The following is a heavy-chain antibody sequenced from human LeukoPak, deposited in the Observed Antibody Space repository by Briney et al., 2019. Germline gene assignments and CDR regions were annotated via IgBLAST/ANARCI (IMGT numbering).Heavy chain of an antibody. Sequence: ASVKVSCKASGYTFTSYAMNWVRQAPGQGLEWMGWINTNTGNPTYAQGFTGRFVFSLDTSVSTAYLQISSLKAEDTAVYYCARDWVSYGYNWFDHWGQGTLVTVSS. CDR1: GYTFTSYA. J-gene: IGHJ5*02. CDR2: INTNTGNP. CDR3: ARDWVSYGYNWFDH. D-gene: IGHD5-18*01. V-gene: IGHV7-4-1*02.